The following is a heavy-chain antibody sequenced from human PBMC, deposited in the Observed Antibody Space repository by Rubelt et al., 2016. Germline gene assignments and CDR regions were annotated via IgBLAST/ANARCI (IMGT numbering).Heavy chain of an antibody. D-gene: IGHD4-17*01. CDR3: ARSLYGDYDY. V-gene: IGHV4-31*03. Sequence: QVQLQESGPGLVKPSQTLSLTCTVSGGSISSGGYYWSWIRQHPGKGLEWIGYIYYSGSTYYHPSLKGRVTISVDTSKNQFSRKLSSVTAADTAVYYCARSLYGDYDYWGQGTLVTVSS. CDR2: IYYSGST. J-gene: IGHJ4*02. CDR1: GGSISSGGYY.